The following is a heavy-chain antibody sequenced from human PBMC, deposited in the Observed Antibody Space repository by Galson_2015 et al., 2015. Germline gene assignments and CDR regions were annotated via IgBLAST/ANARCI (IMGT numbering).Heavy chain of an antibody. CDR2: ISYDGSSK. CDR1: GFTFSGYA. D-gene: IGHD2-8*01. V-gene: IGHV3-30-3*01. CDR3: ARDYFYCTSGACSATFFDF. J-gene: IGHJ4*02. Sequence: SLRLSCAASGFTFSGYAMHWVRQAPGKGLEWVAVISYDGSSKYYLDSLKGRFTISRDNSKNTVFLQINSLRVEDTAVYYCARDYFYCTSGACSATFFDFWGQGTLVTVSS.